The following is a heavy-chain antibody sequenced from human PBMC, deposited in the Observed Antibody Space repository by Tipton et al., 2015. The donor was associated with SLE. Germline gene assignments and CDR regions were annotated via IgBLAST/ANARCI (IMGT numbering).Heavy chain of an antibody. J-gene: IGHJ6*02. D-gene: IGHD5-12*01. CDR3: ARDWVASPAYFGMDV. V-gene: IGHV4-59*01. Sequence: TLSLTCTISGGSISSKYWCWIRQPPGTGLEWIWHIHYSGSTNSNPSLKSRVTMSLDRSNNQFSLKLSSVTAADTAVYYCARDWVASPAYFGMDVWGQGTAVTFSS. CDR2: IHYSGST. CDR1: GGSISSKY.